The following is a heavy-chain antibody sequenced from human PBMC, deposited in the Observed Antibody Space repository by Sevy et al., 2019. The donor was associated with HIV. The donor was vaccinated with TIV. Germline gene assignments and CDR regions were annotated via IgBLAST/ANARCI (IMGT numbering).Heavy chain of an antibody. Sequence: GGSLRLSCAASGFTFIGYTMNWVRQAPGKGLEWVSSISSTGKYIYYAESLKGRFTVSRGNADNSLYLQINSLRAEDTAIYYCAREGTGRGYYYGLDVWGQGTTVTVSS. D-gene: IGHD1-26*01. CDR2: ISSTGKYI. CDR3: AREGTGRGYYYGLDV. V-gene: IGHV3-21*01. J-gene: IGHJ6*02. CDR1: GFTFIGYT.